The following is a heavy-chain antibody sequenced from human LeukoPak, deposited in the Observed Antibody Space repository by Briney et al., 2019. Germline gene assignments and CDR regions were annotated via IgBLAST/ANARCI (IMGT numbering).Heavy chain of an antibody. CDR1: GFTFNSYN. CDR3: VKSAGKDGYRDVFDI. V-gene: IGHV3-21*04. J-gene: IGHJ3*02. D-gene: IGHD5-24*01. Sequence: PGGSLRLSCAASGFTFNSYNMNWVRQAPGKGLEWVSSISTSSSYIYYADSVRGLFTISRDIFKNTLYLQMNSLRAKDTAVYHCVKSAGKDGYRDVFDIWGQGTVVTVSS. CDR2: ISTSSSYI.